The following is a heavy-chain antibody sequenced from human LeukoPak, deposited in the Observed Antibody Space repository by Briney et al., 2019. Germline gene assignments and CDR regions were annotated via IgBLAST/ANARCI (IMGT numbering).Heavy chain of an antibody. CDR3: ARDRGSSSDY. V-gene: IGHV3-7*01. CDR2: IKQDGSEK. J-gene: IGHJ4*02. D-gene: IGHD6-6*01. Sequence: PGGSLRLSCTGSGFPFSSYGMHWVRQTPGRGLEWVANIKQDGSEKYYVDSVKGRFTISRDNAKSSLYLQMNSLRAEDTAVYYCARDRGSSSDYWGQGALVTVSS. CDR1: GFPFSSYG.